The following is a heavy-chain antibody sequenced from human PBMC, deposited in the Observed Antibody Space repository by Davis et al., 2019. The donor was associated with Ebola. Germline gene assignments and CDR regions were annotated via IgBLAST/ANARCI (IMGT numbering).Heavy chain of an antibody. CDR3: VRDPALVVTGGGWFFGL. Sequence: GESLKISCAASGSTFSSNSMNWVRQAPGKGLEWVSFISSSSNYIYYADSVKGRFTVSRDNAKNSLYLQMNSLRAEDTAVYYCVRDPALVVTGGGWFFGLWGRGTLVTVSS. CDR2: ISSSSNYI. D-gene: IGHD2-21*02. J-gene: IGHJ2*01. V-gene: IGHV3-21*01. CDR1: GSTFSSNS.